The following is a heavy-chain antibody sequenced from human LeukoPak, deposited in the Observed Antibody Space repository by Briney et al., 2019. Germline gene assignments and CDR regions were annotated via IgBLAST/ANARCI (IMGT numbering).Heavy chain of an antibody. D-gene: IGHD3-22*01. CDR2: MNPNSGNT. Sequence: GASVKVSCKASGYTFTSYDINWVQQATGQGLEWMGWMNPNSGNTGYAQKFQGRVTITRNTSISTAYMELSSLRSEDTAVYYCARVTPYYYDSSGYRRDYYYYMDVWGKGATVTVSS. CDR1: GYTFTSYD. J-gene: IGHJ6*03. V-gene: IGHV1-8*03. CDR3: ARVTPYYYDSSGYRRDYYYYMDV.